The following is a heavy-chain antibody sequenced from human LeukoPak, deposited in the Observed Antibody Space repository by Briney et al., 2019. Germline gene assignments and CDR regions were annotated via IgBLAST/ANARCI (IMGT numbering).Heavy chain of an antibody. CDR1: GGSISSYY. D-gene: IGHD3-3*01. J-gene: IGHJ4*02. CDR2: IYTSGST. Sequence: SETLSLTCTVSGGSISSYYWRWIRQPAGKGLEWVGRIYTSGSTNYNPSLKSRVTMSVDTSKNQFSLKLSSVTAADTAVYYCARLSDWSGSSTPHWGQGTLVTVSS. V-gene: IGHV4-4*07. CDR3: ARLSDWSGSSTPH.